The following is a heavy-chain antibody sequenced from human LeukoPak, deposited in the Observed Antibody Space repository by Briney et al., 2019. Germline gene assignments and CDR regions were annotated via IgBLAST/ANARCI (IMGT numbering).Heavy chain of an antibody. J-gene: IGHJ4*01. D-gene: IGHD3-10*01. CDR1: GGSISSYY. CDR3: ARDYGSGSSYPFDY. Sequence: AETESLLCTVSGGSISSYYWSWIRQPPGKGLEWIGYIYYSRITNYNPSLKSRVTISVDTSKNQFSLKLSSVTAADTAVYYCARDYGSGSSYPFDYWEQGPLITVSS. V-gene: IGHV4-59*01. CDR2: IYYSRIT.